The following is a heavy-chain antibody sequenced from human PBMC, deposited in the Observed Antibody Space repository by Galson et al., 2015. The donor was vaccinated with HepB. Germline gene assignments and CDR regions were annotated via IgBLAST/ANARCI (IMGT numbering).Heavy chain of an antibody. J-gene: IGHJ3*02. Sequence: SLRLSCAASGFTFSRYSMNWVRQAPGKGLEWLSFINSESNTIHYEDSVKGRFTISRDNAHNSLYLQMNSLRDEDTAVYFCARDFDIWGQGTMVTVSS. CDR2: INSESNTI. CDR1: GFTFSRYS. CDR3: ARDFDI. V-gene: IGHV3-48*02.